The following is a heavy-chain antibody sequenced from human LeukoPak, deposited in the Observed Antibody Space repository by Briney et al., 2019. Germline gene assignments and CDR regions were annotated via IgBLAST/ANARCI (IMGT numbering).Heavy chain of an antibody. V-gene: IGHV3-30*03. CDR1: GFIFSRYG. CDR2: VSYDGTET. J-gene: IGHJ6*02. D-gene: IGHD3-9*01. CDR3: TRDLMDYDVSTGLHHYYMDV. Sequence: PGRSLRLSCAASGFIFSRYGMHWVRQAPGKGLEWVAVVSYDGTETKYADSVKGRLNLSRDNSKNTVYLQMNSLTFEDTAVYYCTRDLMDYDVSTGLHHYYMDVWGQGTTVTVSS.